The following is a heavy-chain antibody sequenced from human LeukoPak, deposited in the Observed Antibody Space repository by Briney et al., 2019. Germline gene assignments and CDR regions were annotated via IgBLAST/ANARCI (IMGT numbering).Heavy chain of an antibody. V-gene: IGHV4-59*08. J-gene: IGHJ4*02. CDR3: ARLYSSGWHYFDY. Sequence: PSETLSLTCTVSGGSISSYYWSWIRQPPGKGLEWIGYIYYSGSTIYNPSLKSRVTISLDTSKNQFSLRLSSVTAADTAVYYCARLYSSGWHYFDYWGQGTLVTVSS. CDR2: IYYSGST. D-gene: IGHD6-19*01. CDR1: GGSISSYY.